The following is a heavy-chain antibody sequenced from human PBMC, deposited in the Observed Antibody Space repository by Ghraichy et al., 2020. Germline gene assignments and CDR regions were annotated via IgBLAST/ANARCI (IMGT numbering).Heavy chain of an antibody. D-gene: IGHD3-10*01. CDR1: GFTFGSYW. V-gene: IGHV3-74*01. J-gene: IGHJ4*02. CDR3: ARPLYYYGLGRYLY. CDR2: INSDGSSA. Sequence: LSLTCAASGFTFGSYWMHWVRQAPGTGLVWVARINSDGSSAVYADSVKGRFTISRDNAKYTLYLQMNSLRAEDAGVYYCARPLYYYGLGRYLYWGLGTLVTLSS.